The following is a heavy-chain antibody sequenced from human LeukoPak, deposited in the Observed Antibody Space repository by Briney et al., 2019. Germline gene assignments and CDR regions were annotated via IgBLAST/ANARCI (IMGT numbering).Heavy chain of an antibody. CDR1: GYTFTGYY. J-gene: IGHJ5*02. V-gene: IGHV1-2*02. Sequence: ASVKVSCKASGYTFTGYYMHWVRQAPGQGLEWMGWINPNSGGTNYAQKFQGRVTMTRDTSISTAYMELSRLRSDDTAVYYCAREFYTILGEADGFDPWGQGTLVTVSS. D-gene: IGHD3-3*01. CDR2: INPNSGGT. CDR3: AREFYTILGEADGFDP.